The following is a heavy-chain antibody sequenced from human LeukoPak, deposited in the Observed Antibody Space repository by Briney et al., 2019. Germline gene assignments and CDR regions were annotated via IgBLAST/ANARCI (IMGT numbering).Heavy chain of an antibody. CDR1: GFTFSSYG. CDR3: AKGWNTFDY. D-gene: IGHD1/OR15-1a*01. Sequence: GGSLRLSCAASGFTFSSYGMHWVRQAPGKGLEWVAVIWYDGSNKYYADSVKGRFTISRDNSKNTLYLQMNSLRAEGTAVYYCAKGWNTFDYWGQGTLVTVSS. CDR2: IWYDGSNK. J-gene: IGHJ4*02. V-gene: IGHV3-33*06.